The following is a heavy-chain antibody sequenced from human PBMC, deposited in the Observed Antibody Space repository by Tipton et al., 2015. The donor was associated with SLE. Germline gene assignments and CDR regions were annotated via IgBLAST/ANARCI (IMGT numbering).Heavy chain of an antibody. CDR3: ARLSYAIVGADWGAFDI. V-gene: IGHV5-51*01. D-gene: IGHD1-26*01. CDR1: GYSLTNQW. CDR2: IYADDSET. J-gene: IGHJ3*02. Sequence: VQLVQSGAEVKKPGESLKISCKGSGYSLTNQWIGWVRQMPGKGLEWMGIIYADDSETAYSPSFQGQVTISVDKSISTAYLQWSSLKASDTAMYYCARLSYAIVGADWGAFDIWGQGTMITVSS.